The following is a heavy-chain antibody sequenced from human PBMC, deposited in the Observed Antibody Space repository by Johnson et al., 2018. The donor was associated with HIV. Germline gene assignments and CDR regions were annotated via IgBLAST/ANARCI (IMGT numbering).Heavy chain of an antibody. CDR3: AKDRSAHMTMLLEVVADAFDI. Sequence: QVQLVESGGGVVQPGRSLRLSCAASGFTFSNYGMHWVRQAPGKGLEWVAVIWFDGSNKYYADSVKGRFTISRDNSKNTLYLQMNSLRAEDTAVYYCAKDRSAHMTMLLEVVADAFDIWGQGTMVTVSS. CDR1: GFTFSNYG. CDR2: IWFDGSNK. J-gene: IGHJ3*02. D-gene: IGHD4/OR15-4a*01. V-gene: IGHV3-33*06.